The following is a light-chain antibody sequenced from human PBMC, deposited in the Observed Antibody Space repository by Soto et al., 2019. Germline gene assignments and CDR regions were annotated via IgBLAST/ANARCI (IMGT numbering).Light chain of an antibody. CDR2: AAS. CDR1: QDIKKW. J-gene: IGKJ3*01. CDR3: HQASSFPYT. Sequence: DIQMTQSPSSVSASVGDTINITCRASQDIKKWLAWYQQKPGKAPKVLIYAASNLESGVSSRFGGSGAGTEFSLTISSLQTEDFATYFCHQASSFPYTFGPGTKVDIK. V-gene: IGKV1-12*01.